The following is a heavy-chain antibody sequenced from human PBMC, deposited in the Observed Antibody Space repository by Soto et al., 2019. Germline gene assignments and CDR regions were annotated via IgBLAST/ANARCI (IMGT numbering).Heavy chain of an antibody. CDR3: ARGDYYYNSGPFSDAFDF. CDR1: GFTFSNYW. D-gene: IGHD3-22*01. J-gene: IGHJ3*01. Sequence: GGSLRLSCAASGFTFSNYWMSWVRQAPGKGLEWVANIKQDGSEKWYVDSVKGRFTISRDNAKKSLFLQMNSLRVADTAVYYCARGDYYYNSGPFSDAFDFWGQGTMVTVSS. V-gene: IGHV3-7*04. CDR2: IKQDGSEK.